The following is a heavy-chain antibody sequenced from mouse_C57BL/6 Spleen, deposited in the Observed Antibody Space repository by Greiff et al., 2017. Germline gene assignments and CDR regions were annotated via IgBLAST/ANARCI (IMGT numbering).Heavy chain of an antibody. J-gene: IGHJ3*01. V-gene: IGHV1-72*01. CDR2: IDPNSGGT. Sequence: PGASVKLSCKASGYTFTSYWMHWVKQRPGRGLEWIGRIDPNSGGTKYNEKFKSKATLTVDKPSSTAYMQLSSLTSEESAVYYCARSGATPLAHWGQGTLVTVSA. CDR3: ARSGATPLAH. CDR1: GYTFTSYW. D-gene: IGHD3-1*01.